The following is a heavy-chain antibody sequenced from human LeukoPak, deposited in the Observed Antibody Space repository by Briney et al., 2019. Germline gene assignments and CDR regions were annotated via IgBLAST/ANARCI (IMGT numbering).Heavy chain of an antibody. J-gene: IGHJ3*02. CDR3: ARRGITDVAFDI. D-gene: IGHD1-26*01. CDR1: GDTFTSYY. Sequence: ASVKVSCKASGDTFTSYYMHWVRQAPGQGLEWMGIISPSGATTSYAQKFQGRVTMTRDTSTSTVYMDLSSLRSEDAAVYYCARRGITDVAFDIWGQGTWSPSLQ. CDR2: ISPSGATT. V-gene: IGHV1-46*01.